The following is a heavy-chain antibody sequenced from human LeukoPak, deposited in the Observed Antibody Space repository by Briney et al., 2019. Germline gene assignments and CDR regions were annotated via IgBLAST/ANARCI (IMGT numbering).Heavy chain of an antibody. J-gene: IGHJ6*02. CDR3: ARASTFGEAYYYYYGMDV. D-gene: IGHD3-16*01. Sequence: GGSLRLSCAASGFTVSSNYMSWVRQAPGKGLEWVSVIYSGGSTYYADSVKGRFTISRDNSKNTLYLQMNSLRAKDTAVYYCARASTFGEAYYYYYGMDVWGQGTTVTVSS. V-gene: IGHV3-53*01. CDR1: GFTVSSNY. CDR2: IYSGGST.